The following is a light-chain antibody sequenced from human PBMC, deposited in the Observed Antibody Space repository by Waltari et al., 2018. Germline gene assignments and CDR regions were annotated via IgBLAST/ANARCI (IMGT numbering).Light chain of an antibody. CDR3: SSSTTGVVV. J-gene: IGLJ2*01. CDR2: EVS. CDR1: SSDVGGSKY. Sequence: QSALTQPASVSGSPGQSITISCTGTSSDVGGSKYVSWYQQHPGKAPKLMIYEVSNRPSGISNRFAGSKSGNTASLTISGLQAEDESDYYCSSSTTGVVVFGGGTKLTVL. V-gene: IGLV2-14*01.